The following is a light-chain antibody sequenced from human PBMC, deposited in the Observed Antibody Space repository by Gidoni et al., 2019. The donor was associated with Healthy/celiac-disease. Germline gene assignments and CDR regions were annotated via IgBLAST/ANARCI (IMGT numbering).Light chain of an antibody. CDR1: QSVSSN. Sequence: EIVMTQSPATLSVSPGERATLSCRASQSVSSNLAWYQQKPGQAPRLLIYGASTRATGIPARFSGSGSGTEFTLTILSLQSEAFAVYYCQQYNNWPRTFGQGTKVEIK. J-gene: IGKJ1*01. CDR2: GAS. V-gene: IGKV3-15*01. CDR3: QQYNNWPRT.